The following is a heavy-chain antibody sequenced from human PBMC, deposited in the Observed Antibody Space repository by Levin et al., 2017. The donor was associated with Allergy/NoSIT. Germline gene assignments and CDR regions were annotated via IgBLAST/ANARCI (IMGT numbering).Heavy chain of an antibody. D-gene: IGHD3-3*01. CDR2: LYTSGNI. Sequence: PSETLSLTCTASGASISSFDWSWVRQPAGKGLEWIGRLYTSGNINYNPSLKSRLTLSADATTNKFYRELSYVNAADTGVYYCARSIKIFGVSYYDGMDGWGQGTKVTV. V-gene: IGHV4-4*07. J-gene: IGHJ6*02. CDR3: ARSIKIFGVSYYDGMDG. CDR1: GASISSFD.